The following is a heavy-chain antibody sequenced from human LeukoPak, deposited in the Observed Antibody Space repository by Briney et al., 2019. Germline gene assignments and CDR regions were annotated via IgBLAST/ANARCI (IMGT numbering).Heavy chain of an antibody. CDR1: GFTFSRHG. J-gene: IGHJ5*02. CDR2: IVPSGSIS. D-gene: IGHD3-9*01. CDR3: ARDLDWGAFDA. V-gene: IGHV3-23*01. Sequence: GGSLRLSCAASGFTFSRHGINWVRQAPGKGLEWVSGIVPSGSISYYADSVKGRFTISRDNSKNTVSLHMNSLRAEDTALYYCARDLDWGAFDAWGQGTLVTVSS.